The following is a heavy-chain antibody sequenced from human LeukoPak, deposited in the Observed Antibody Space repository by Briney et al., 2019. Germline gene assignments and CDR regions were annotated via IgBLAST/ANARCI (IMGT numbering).Heavy chain of an antibody. CDR3: ARDSPVQSYMDV. D-gene: IGHD1-1*01. J-gene: IGHJ6*03. V-gene: IGHV4-30-4*01. CDR1: GGSISSGDYY. Sequence: SQTLSLTCTVSGGSISSGDYYWSWIRQPPEKGLEWIGYIYYSGSTYYNPSLKSRVTISVDTSKNQLSLKLSSVTAADTAVYYCARDSPVQSYMDVWGKGTTVTVSS. CDR2: IYYSGST.